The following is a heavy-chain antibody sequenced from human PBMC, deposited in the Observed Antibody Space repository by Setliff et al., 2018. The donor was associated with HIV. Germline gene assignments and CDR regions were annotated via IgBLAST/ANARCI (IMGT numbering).Heavy chain of an antibody. CDR1: GGSISSYY. CDR3: ARHTIGVATWSDGFDF. V-gene: IGHV4-59*01. J-gene: IGHJ4*02. D-gene: IGHD6-19*01. Sequence: SETLSLTCTVSGGSISSYYWSWIRQPPGKGLEWIGYIYYSGDTDYNPSLKSRVSTSVDTSKNQFSLKLSSVTAADTAVYYCARHTIGVATWSDGFDFWGQGRLVTVSS. CDR2: IYYSGDT.